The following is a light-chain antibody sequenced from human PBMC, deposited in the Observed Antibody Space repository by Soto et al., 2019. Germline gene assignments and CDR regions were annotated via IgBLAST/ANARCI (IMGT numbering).Light chain of an antibody. CDR1: QYINTR. Sequence: EIVLTQSPATLSSFPGDRVTLSCRASQYINTRLAWYQHRPGQAPRLLIYQTSLRAAGIPARFSASGSGTDFTLTISDVQREDFALYYCHQRQSWPRTFGQGTKVDI. CDR3: HQRQSWPRT. J-gene: IGKJ1*01. CDR2: QTS. V-gene: IGKV3-11*01.